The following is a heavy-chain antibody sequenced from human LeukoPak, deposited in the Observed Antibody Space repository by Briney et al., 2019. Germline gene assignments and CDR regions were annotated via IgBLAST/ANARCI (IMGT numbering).Heavy chain of an antibody. Sequence: PGGSLRLSCAASGFTFSSYAMSWVRQAPGKGLEWVSAISGSGGSTYYADSVKGRFTISRDNSKNTLYLQMNSLRAEDTAVYYCAKDLPLLRYFDWAPAPDYWGQGILVTVSS. CDR2: ISGSGGST. D-gene: IGHD3-9*01. J-gene: IGHJ4*02. CDR1: GFTFSSYA. CDR3: AKDLPLLRYFDWAPAPDY. V-gene: IGHV3-23*01.